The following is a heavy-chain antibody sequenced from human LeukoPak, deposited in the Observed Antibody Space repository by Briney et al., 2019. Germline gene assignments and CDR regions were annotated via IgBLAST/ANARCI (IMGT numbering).Heavy chain of an antibody. V-gene: IGHV4-59*01. D-gene: IGHD3-10*01. CDR1: GGSISSYY. Sequence: PSETLSLTCTVSGGSISSYYWSWIRQPPGKGLEWIGYIYYSGSTNYNPSLKSRVTISVDTSKNQFSLKLSSVTAADTAVYYCARDSGFGELLYHFDYWGQGTLVTVSS. CDR2: IYYSGST. CDR3: ARDSGFGELLYHFDY. J-gene: IGHJ4*02.